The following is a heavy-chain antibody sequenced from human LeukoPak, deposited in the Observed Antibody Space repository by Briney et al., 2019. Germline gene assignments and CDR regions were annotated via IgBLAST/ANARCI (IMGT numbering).Heavy chain of an antibody. V-gene: IGHV3-30-3*01. CDR2: ISYDGSNK. J-gene: IGHJ6*02. CDR1: GFTFSSYA. Sequence: PGRSLRLSCAASGFTFSSYAMHWVRQAPGKGLEWVAVISYDGSNKYYADSVKGRFTISRDNSKNTLYLQMNSLRVEDTAIYYCARRRGDVWGQGTTVTVSS. CDR3: ARRRGDV.